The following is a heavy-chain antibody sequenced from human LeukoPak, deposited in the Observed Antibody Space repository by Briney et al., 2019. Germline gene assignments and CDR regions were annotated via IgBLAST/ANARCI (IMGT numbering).Heavy chain of an antibody. D-gene: IGHD6-19*01. Sequence: GGSLRLSCAASGFMFSEYGMHWVRQAPGKGLEWVAFIRDDGSNKLSADSVKGRFTISRDNSKNTVSLQMNSLRSEDTAIYYCAKDWGARGCCGNYFDYWGQGSLVTVSS. CDR3: AKDWGARGCCGNYFDY. J-gene: IGHJ4*02. CDR1: GFMFSEYG. V-gene: IGHV3-30*02. CDR2: IRDDGSNK.